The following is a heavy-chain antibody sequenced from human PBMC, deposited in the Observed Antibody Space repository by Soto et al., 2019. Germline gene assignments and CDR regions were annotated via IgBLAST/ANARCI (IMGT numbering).Heavy chain of an antibody. V-gene: IGHV3-23*01. J-gene: IGHJ4*02. CDR3: AKGGYGDFSLFDY. CDR2: ISGSGGST. D-gene: IGHD4-17*01. Sequence: EVQLLESGGGLVQPGGSLRLSCAASGFTFSSYAMSWVRQAPGKRLEWVSAISGSGGSTYYADSVKGRFTISRDNSKNTLYLQMNSLRAEDTAVYYCAKGGYGDFSLFDYWGQGTLVTVSS. CDR1: GFTFSSYA.